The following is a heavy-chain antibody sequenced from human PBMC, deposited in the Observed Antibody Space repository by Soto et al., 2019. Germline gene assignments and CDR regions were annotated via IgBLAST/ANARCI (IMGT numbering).Heavy chain of an antibody. J-gene: IGHJ6*02. CDR2: IWYDGSNK. V-gene: IGHV3-33*01. Sequence: QVQLVESGGGVVQPGRSLRLSCAASGFTFSSYGMHWLRQAPGKGLEWVAVIWYDGSNKYYADSVKGRFTISRDKSKNTLYLQMNSLRGEDTSVYYCARHKLRGWVNYCYDMDVWGQGTTVTVCS. CDR3: ARHKLRGWVNYCYDMDV. D-gene: IGHD6-19*01. CDR1: GFTFSSYG.